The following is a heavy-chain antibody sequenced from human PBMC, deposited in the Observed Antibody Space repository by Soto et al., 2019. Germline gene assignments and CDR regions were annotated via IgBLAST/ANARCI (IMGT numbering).Heavy chain of an antibody. CDR3: AKRTAYYYDSSGSPGHYYGMDV. V-gene: IGHV3-23*01. Sequence: GGSLRLSCAASGFTFSSYAMSWVRQAPGKGLEWVSAISGSGGSTYYADSVKGRFTISRDNSKNTLYLQMNSLRAEDTAVYYCAKRTAYYYDSSGSPGHYYGMDVWGQGTTVTVSS. J-gene: IGHJ6*02. CDR1: GFTFSSYA. CDR2: ISGSGGST. D-gene: IGHD3-22*01.